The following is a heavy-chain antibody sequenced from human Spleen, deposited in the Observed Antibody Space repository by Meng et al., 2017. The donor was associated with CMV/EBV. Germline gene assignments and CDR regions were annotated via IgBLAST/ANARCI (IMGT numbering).Heavy chain of an antibody. D-gene: IGHD4/OR15-4a*01. CDR2: INHSEGT. Sequence: QWGGVPLMPSATPLLTSDFYGGSFSGYYWSWIRQPPGKGQEWIGEINHSEGTNYNPSLKSRVTISVDTSKTQFSLKLSLVTAADTAVDDYARGLTTFQYLLDYWGQGTLVTVSS. V-gene: IGHV4-34*01. CDR3: ARGLTTFQYLLDY. CDR1: GGSFSGYY. J-gene: IGHJ4*02.